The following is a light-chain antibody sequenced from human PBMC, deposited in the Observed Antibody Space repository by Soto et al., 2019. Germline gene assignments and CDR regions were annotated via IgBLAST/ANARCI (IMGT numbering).Light chain of an antibody. CDR1: QSISSW. Sequence: NQSPSTLAASGGAKVTNNCRATQSISSWLAWYQQKPGKAPKLLIYDASSLESGVPSRFSGSGSGTEFTLTISSLQPDDFATYYCQQYNSYLWTFGQGTKVDIK. J-gene: IGKJ1*01. CDR3: QQYNSYLWT. CDR2: DAS. V-gene: IGKV1-5*01.